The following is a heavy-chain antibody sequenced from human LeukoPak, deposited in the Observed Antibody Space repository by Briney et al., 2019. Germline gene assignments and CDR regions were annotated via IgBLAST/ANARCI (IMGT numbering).Heavy chain of an antibody. CDR1: GGSFSNYY. CDR3: RRISFQTHGYSGYDAYYFDY. CDR2: IDRSGST. J-gene: IGHJ4*02. V-gene: IGHV4-59*01. D-gene: IGHD5-12*01. Sequence: PSETLSLTCTVSGGSFSNYYWSWIRQPPGKGMEWIGYIDRSGSTSYSTSLRSRVTISLEKSKNQFTRSRSSVTAEDTAGDYGRRISFQTHGYSGYDAYYFDYWGQGTLVPVSS.